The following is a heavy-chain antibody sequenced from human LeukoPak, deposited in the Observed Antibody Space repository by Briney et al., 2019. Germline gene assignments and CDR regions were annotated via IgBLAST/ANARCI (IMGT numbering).Heavy chain of an antibody. CDR2: INSDGSST. CDR1: GFTFSSYW. V-gene: IGHV3-74*01. J-gene: IGHJ6*03. CDR3: ARDGVLRYFDSYYYYYMDV. D-gene: IGHD3-9*01. Sequence: GGSLRLSCAASGFTFSSYWMHWVRQAPGKGLVWVSRINSDGSSTSYADSVKGRFTISRDNSKNTLYLQMNSLRAEDTAVYYCARDGVLRYFDSYYYYYMDVWGKGTTVTISS.